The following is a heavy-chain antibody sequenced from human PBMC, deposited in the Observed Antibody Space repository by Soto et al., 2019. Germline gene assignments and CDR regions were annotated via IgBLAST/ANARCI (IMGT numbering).Heavy chain of an antibody. CDR1: GGTFSSYA. D-gene: IGHD3-22*01. V-gene: IGHV1-69*06. J-gene: IGHJ1*01. Sequence: ASVKVSCKASGGTFSSYAISWVRQAPGQGLEWMGGIIPIFGTANYAQKFQGRVTITADKSTSTAYMELSSLRSEDTAVYYCARGALDGQYYSDSSGYLWGQGTLGTVSS. CDR2: IIPIFGTA. CDR3: ARGALDGQYYSDSSGYL.